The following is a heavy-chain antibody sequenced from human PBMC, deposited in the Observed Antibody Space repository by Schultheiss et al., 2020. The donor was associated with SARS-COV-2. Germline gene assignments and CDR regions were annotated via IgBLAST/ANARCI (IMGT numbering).Heavy chain of an antibody. CDR2: ISSSGSTI. CDR3: ARAPYYDFWSGYYTYFDY. Sequence: GGSLRLSCAASGFTFSSYEMNWVRQAPGKGLEWVSYISSSGSTIYYADSVKGRFTISRDNAKNSLYLQMNSLRAEDTAVYYCARAPYYDFWSGYYTYFDYWGQGTLVTVSS. D-gene: IGHD3-3*01. V-gene: IGHV3-48*03. J-gene: IGHJ4*02. CDR1: GFTFSSYE.